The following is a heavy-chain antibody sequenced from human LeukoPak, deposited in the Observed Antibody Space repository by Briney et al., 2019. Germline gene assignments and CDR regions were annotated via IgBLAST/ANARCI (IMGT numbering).Heavy chain of an antibody. J-gene: IGHJ6*02. V-gene: IGHV3-30-3*01. CDR2: ISYHGINK. Sequence: GWSLRLSCTGSGFTFGDYAMSWVRQAPGKGLEWVAVISYHGINKYYADSVKGRFTISRDNSKNTLYLESNTLRAEDTGLYYCAREGCGGDCYRSGMDVWGQGTTVIVSS. D-gene: IGHD2-21*02. CDR1: GFTFGDYA. CDR3: AREGCGGDCYRSGMDV.